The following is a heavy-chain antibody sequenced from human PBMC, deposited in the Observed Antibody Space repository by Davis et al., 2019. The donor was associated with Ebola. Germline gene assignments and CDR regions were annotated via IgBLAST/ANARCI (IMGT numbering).Heavy chain of an antibody. Sequence: ASVKVSCKASGYTFTSYGISWVRQAPGQGLEWMGWISAYNGNTNYAQKLQGRVTMTTDTSTSTAYMELRSLRSDDTAVYYCARDLGVVVAATHFDYYYGMDVWGKGTTVTVSS. J-gene: IGHJ6*04. V-gene: IGHV1-18*01. D-gene: IGHD2-15*01. CDR2: ISAYNGNT. CDR1: GYTFTSYG. CDR3: ARDLGVVVAATHFDYYYGMDV.